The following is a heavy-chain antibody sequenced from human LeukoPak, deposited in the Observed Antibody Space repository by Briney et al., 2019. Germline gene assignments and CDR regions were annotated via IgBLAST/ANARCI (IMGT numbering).Heavy chain of an antibody. CDR2: INPNSGGT. V-gene: IGHV1-2*02. CDR1: GYTFTSYY. Sequence: ASVKVSCKASGYTFTSYYMHWVRQAPGQGLEWMGWINPNSGGTNYAQKFQGRVTMTRDTSISTAYMELSRLRSDDTAVYYCARSGYYGSGSYYLWGQGTLVTVSS. D-gene: IGHD3-10*01. J-gene: IGHJ4*02. CDR3: ARSGYYGSGSYYL.